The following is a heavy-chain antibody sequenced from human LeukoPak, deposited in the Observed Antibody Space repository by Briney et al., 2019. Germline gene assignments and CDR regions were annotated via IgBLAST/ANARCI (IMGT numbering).Heavy chain of an antibody. CDR3: ARDPLYSGPYSWPEN. CDR2: INQDGSKE. D-gene: IGHD1-26*01. V-gene: IGHV3-7*03. CDR1: GFTFSNYW. J-gene: IGHJ4*02. Sequence: PGGSLRLSCAASGFTFSNYWMTWVRQAPGKGLEWVAHINQDGSKEYYMDSAKARFTISRDNAKNSLSLQMISLRAEDTAVYYCARDPLYSGPYSWPENWGQGTLVTVSS.